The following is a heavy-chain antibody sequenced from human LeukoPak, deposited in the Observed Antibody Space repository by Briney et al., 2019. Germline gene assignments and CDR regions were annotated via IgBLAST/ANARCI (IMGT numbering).Heavy chain of an antibody. Sequence: GESLKISCKGFGYSFTSYWISWVRQMPGKGLEWMGRIDPSDSYTNYSPSFQGHVTISADKSISTAYLQWSSLKASDTAMYYCARPKGYCSSTSCYEGNDAFDIWGQGTMVTVSS. J-gene: IGHJ3*02. D-gene: IGHD2-2*01. CDR1: GYSFTSYW. CDR2: IDPSDSYT. V-gene: IGHV5-10-1*01. CDR3: ARPKGYCSSTSCYEGNDAFDI.